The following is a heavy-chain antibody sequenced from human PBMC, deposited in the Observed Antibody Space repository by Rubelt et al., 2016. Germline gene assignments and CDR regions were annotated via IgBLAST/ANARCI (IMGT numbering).Heavy chain of an antibody. D-gene: IGHD2-8*01. CDR1: GDSISSYY. J-gene: IGHJ6*02. V-gene: IGHV4-59*12. CDR3: ARHRLLMVYARYYYYGMDV. CDR2: IYYSGST. Sequence: QVQLQESGPGLVKPSETLSLTCTVSGDSISSYYWSWIRQPPGKGLEWIGYIYYSGSTNYNPSLKSRVTISVDTSKNQFSLKLSSVTAADTAVYYCARHRLLMVYARYYYYGMDVWGQGTTVTVSS.